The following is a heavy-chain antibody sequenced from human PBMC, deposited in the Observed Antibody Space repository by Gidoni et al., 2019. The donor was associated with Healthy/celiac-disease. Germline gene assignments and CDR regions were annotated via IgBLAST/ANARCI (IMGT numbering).Heavy chain of an antibody. J-gene: IGHJ4*02. Sequence: QVQLVESGGGVVQPGRSLRLSCAASGFTFSSYGMHWVRQAPGKGLEWVAFISYDGSNKYYADSVKGRFTISRDNSKNTLYLQMNILRAEDTAVYYCAKEADCSGGSCYWSYRYYFDYWDQGTLVTVSS. V-gene: IGHV3-30*18. CDR2: ISYDGSNK. D-gene: IGHD2-15*01. CDR3: AKEADCSGGSCYWSYRYYFDY. CDR1: GFTFSSYG.